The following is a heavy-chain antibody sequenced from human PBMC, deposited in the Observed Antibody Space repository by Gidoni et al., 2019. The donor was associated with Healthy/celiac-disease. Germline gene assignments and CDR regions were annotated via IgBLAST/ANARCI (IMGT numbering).Heavy chain of an antibody. CDR3: ARDLTMVRGVNSRYYYYYGMDV. D-gene: IGHD3-10*01. V-gene: IGHV4-34*01. CDR1: GGSFSGYY. Sequence: QVQLQQWGAGLLKPSATLSLTCAVYGGSFSGYYWRWIRQPPGQGLEWIGEINHSGSTNYNPYLKSRVTISVDTSKNQCSLKLSSVTAADTAVYYCARDLTMVRGVNSRYYYYYGMDVWGQGTTVTVSS. CDR2: INHSGST. J-gene: IGHJ6*02.